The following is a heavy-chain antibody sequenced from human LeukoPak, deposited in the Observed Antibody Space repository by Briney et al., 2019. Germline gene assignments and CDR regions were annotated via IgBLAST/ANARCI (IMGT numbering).Heavy chain of an antibody. CDR1: GFTFSSYA. CDR3: AKDHVVVPAAADY. CDR2: ISGSGGST. D-gene: IGHD2-2*01. V-gene: IGHV3-23*01. J-gene: IGHJ4*02. Sequence: GGSLRLSCAASGFTFSSYAMSWVRQAPGKGLEWVSAISGSGGSTYYADSVKGRFTISRDNSKNTLYLRMNSLRAEDTAVYYCAKDHVVVPAAADYWGQGTLVTVSS.